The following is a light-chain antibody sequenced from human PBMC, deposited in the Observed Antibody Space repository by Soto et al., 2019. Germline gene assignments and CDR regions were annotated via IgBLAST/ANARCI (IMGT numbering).Light chain of an antibody. CDR1: QSISRY. CDR3: QQSYNFLFT. V-gene: IGKV1-39*01. J-gene: IGKJ3*01. CDR2: GAT. Sequence: DIQMTQSPSSLSASVGDTVTITCRVSQSISRYLNWYQQKPGKAPNLLIYGATSLQSGVPSRFSGSGSATDFTLTISSLQPEDFATYFCQQSYNFLFTFGPGTKVDI.